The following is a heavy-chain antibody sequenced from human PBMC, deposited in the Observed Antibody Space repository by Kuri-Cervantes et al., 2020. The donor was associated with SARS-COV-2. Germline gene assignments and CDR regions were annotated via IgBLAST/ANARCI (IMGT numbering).Heavy chain of an antibody. CDR1: GFTFTSHA. CDR3: AKDFVVTWELLSYNWFDP. D-gene: IGHD1-26*01. Sequence: GGSLRLSCAVSGFTFTSHAMHWVRQAPGKGLEWVALISYDGSNKFYADSVKGRFTISRDNSKNTLYLQMNSLRAEDTAVYYCAKDFVVTWELLSYNWFDPWGQGTLVTVSS. CDR2: ISYDGSNK. J-gene: IGHJ5*02. V-gene: IGHV3-30*18.